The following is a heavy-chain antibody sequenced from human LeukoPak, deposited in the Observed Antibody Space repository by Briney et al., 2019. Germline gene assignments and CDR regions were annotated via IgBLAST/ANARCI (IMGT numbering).Heavy chain of an antibody. V-gene: IGHV1-69*13. CDR3: ARSNGDYYYYYMDV. CDR2: IIPIFGTA. Sequence: SVKVSCKASGGTFSSYAISWVRQAPGQGLEWMGGIIPIFGTANYAQKFQGRVTITADESTSTAYMELSSLRSEDTAVYYCARSNGDYYYYYMDVWGKGPRSRSP. J-gene: IGHJ6*03. CDR1: GGTFSSYA. D-gene: IGHD4-17*01.